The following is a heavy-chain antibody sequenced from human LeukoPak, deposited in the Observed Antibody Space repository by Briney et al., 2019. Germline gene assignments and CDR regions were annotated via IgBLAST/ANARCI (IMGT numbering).Heavy chain of an antibody. D-gene: IGHD2-21*02. Sequence: GGSRRLSCAAPGFTFSSYWMTWVRRSPGKGLEWVANIKQVGSEKYYVDSVKGRFTISRDNARNSLYLQMNSLRAEDTAVYYCARGVPSSYCGGDCYSGAFDIWGQGTMVTVSS. V-gene: IGHV3-7*04. CDR3: ARGVPSSYCGGDCYSGAFDI. CDR1: GFTFSSYW. J-gene: IGHJ3*02. CDR2: IKQVGSEK.